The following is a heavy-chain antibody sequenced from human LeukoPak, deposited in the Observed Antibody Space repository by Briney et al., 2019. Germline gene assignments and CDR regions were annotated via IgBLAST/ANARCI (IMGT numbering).Heavy chain of an antibody. J-gene: IGHJ4*02. D-gene: IGHD3-9*01. CDR3: ARGLQYYDILTGYHHYFDY. CDR2: IYSGGST. CDR1: GFTFSNAW. Sequence: GGSLRLSCAASGFTFSNAWMSWVRQAPGKGLEWVSVIYSGGSTYYADSVKGRFTISRDNSKNTLYLQMNSLRAEDTAVYYCARGLQYYDILTGYHHYFDYWGQGTLVTVSS. V-gene: IGHV3-53*01.